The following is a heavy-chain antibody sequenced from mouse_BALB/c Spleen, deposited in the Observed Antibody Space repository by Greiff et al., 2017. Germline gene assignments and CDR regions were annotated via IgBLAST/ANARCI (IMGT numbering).Heavy chain of an antibody. CDR3: TTLYGNFLYFDY. D-gene: IGHD2-1*01. CDR1: GYTFTSYY. V-gene: IGHV1S81*02. CDR2: INPSNGGT. Sequence: QVQLQQPGAELVKPGASVKLSCKASGYTFTSYYMYWVKQRPGQGLEWIGGINPSNGGTNFNEKFKSKATLTVDKSSSTAYMQLSSLTSEDSAVYYCTTLYGNFLYFDYWGQGTTLTVSS. J-gene: IGHJ2*01.